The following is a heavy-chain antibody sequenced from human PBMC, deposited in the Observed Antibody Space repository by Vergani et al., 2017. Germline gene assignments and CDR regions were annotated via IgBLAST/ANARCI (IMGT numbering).Heavy chain of an antibody. D-gene: IGHD4-23*01. CDR2: INPNSGGT. Sequence: QVQLVQSGAEVKKPGASVKVSCKASGYTFTGYYMHWVRQAPGQGLEWMGWINPNSGGTNYAQKCQGRVTMTRDTSISTAYMELSRLRSDDTAVYYCARAVDVSDAFDIWGQGTMVTVSS. V-gene: IGHV1-2*02. CDR1: GYTFTGYY. CDR3: ARAVDVSDAFDI. J-gene: IGHJ3*02.